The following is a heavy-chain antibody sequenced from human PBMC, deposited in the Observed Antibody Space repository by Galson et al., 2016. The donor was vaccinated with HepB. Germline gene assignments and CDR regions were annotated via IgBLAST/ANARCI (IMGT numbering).Heavy chain of an antibody. V-gene: IGHV3-7*01. Sequence: SLRLSCAASGFTFRTSWMSWVRQPPGKGPEWVANINPDGSQTYYVDSVKGRFNTSKDNAKNSLYLRMNSLRADDTAVYYCARDPMRFAFDLWGQGTMDTVSS. CDR2: INPDGSQT. CDR3: ARDPMRFAFDL. CDR1: GFTFRTSW. J-gene: IGHJ3*01.